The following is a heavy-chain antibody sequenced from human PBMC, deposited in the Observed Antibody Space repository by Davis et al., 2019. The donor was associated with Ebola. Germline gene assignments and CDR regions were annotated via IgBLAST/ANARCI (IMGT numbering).Heavy chain of an antibody. J-gene: IGHJ4*02. CDR2: IGTAGDP. CDR3: ARGRYDYDFWSGPDTYYFDY. V-gene: IGHV3-13*05. Sequence: GESLKISCAASGFTFSSYDMHWDRQATGKGLEWVSAIGTAGDPYYPGSVKGRFTISRENAKNSLYLQMNSLRAGDTAVYYCARGRYDYDFWSGPDTYYFDYWGQGTLVTVSS. D-gene: IGHD3-3*01. CDR1: GFTFSSYD.